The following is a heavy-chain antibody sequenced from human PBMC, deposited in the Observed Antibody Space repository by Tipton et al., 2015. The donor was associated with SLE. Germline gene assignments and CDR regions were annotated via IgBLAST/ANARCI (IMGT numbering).Heavy chain of an antibody. J-gene: IGHJ4*02. D-gene: IGHD3-16*01. V-gene: IGHV3-66*02. CDR3: ARDSSRGGGTFDY. CDR1: GFTVSRNY. CDR2: MYGGGST. Sequence: GSLRLXCAASGFTVSRNYMSWVRQAPGKGLEWLSVMYGGGSTYYPDSVEGRFIISRDNSKNTLFLQMNSLRPEDTAIYYCARDSSRGGGTFDYWGQGTLVTVSS.